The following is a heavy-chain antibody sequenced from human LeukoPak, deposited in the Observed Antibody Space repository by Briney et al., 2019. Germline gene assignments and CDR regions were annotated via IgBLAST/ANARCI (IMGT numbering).Heavy chain of an antibody. D-gene: IGHD1-26*01. Sequence: ASVKVSCKASGYTFISYGITWVRQAPGQGLEWLGWISPYTTKTNYAQSLQGRVTMTTDTSTSTAYMELRSLRSDDTAVYYCAREGGVGPTAPPDYYSYQMDVWGKGTTVTVSS. J-gene: IGHJ6*03. CDR1: GYTFISYG. CDR2: ISPYTTKT. V-gene: IGHV1-18*01. CDR3: AREGGVGPTAPPDYYSYQMDV.